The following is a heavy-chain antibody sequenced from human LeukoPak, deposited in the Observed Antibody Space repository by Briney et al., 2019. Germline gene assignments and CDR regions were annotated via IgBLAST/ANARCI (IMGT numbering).Heavy chain of an antibody. V-gene: IGHV3-23*01. CDR1: GFTFSSYN. J-gene: IGHJ6*03. CDR2: ISGSGGST. CDR3: AYCSGGRWNYYYMDV. Sequence: PGGSLRLSCAASGFTFSSYNMNWVRQAPGKGLEWVSAISGSGGSTYYADSVKGRFTISRDNSKNTLYLQMNSLRAEDTAVYYCAYCSGGRWNYYYMDVWGKGTTVTVSS. D-gene: IGHD2-15*01.